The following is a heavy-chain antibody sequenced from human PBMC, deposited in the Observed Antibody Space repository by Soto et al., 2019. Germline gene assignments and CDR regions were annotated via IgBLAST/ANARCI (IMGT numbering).Heavy chain of an antibody. J-gene: IGHJ5*02. CDR2: ISKSGSII. V-gene: IGHV3-11*01. CDR1: GFTFSDYY. D-gene: IGHD3-16*01. CDR3: ARDLSPYSDYYDESTSETWFDP. Sequence: GGSLSLSCAASGFTFSDYYMSWLRQPPGKGLEWVSYISKSGSIIHFADSVKGRFAISRDNAKNTLYLQMSSLRAEDTALYYCARDLSPYSDYYDESTSETWFDPWGQGTLVTVS.